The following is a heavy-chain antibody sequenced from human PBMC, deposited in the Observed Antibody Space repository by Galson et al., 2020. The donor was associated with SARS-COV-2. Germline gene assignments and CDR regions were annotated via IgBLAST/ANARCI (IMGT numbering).Heavy chain of an antibody. V-gene: IGHV3-53*05. CDR2: IRSGGST. CDR3: AGGVVGVAGGAFEI. CDR1: GFTVSSNY. Sequence: GGSLRLSRAASGFTVSSNYMSWVRQAPGKGLEWVSAIRSGGSTHYADSVKGRFTISRDNSKNTLDLQMNSLRPEDTAVYDCAGGVVGVAGGAFEIWGHGTMVTVSS. D-gene: IGHD1-26*01. J-gene: IGHJ3*02.